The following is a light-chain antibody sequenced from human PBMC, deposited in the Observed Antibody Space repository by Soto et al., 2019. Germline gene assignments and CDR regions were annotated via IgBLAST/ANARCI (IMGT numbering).Light chain of an antibody. CDR3: QQRQNWPPLT. V-gene: IGKV3D-20*02. CDR2: GAS. J-gene: IGKJ4*01. Sequence: EIVLTQSPGTLSLSPGERATLSCRASQSVSNNYLAWYQQKPGQAPRLLIYGASNRATGIPARFSGSGSGTDFTLTISSLEPEDFAVYYCQQRQNWPPLTFGGGSVVEIK. CDR1: QSVSNNY.